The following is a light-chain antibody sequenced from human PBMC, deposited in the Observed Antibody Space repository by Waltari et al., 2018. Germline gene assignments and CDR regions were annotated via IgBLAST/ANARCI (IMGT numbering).Light chain of an antibody. V-gene: IGLV1-44*01. CDR2: NND. CDR1: SSNIGTNT. J-gene: IGLJ3*02. CDR3: AAWDDSLFKWV. Sequence: QSALTQPPSTSEAPGQRVSISCSGASSNIGTNTVSWYRHLPGTAPKLLIYNNDQRPSRVPALFSGAKSGTSASLAINGLQSEDEADYYCAAWDDSLFKWVFGKGTKLTV.